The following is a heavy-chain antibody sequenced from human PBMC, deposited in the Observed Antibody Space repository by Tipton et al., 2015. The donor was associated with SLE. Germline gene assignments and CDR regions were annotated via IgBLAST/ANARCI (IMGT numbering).Heavy chain of an antibody. CDR3: ARDGHDSGSFGTFAI. J-gene: IGHJ3*02. Sequence: SVKGRFTISRDNSKNTLYLQMNSLRAEDTAVYYCARDGHDSGSFGTFAIWGQGTMVTVSS. D-gene: IGHD3-10*01. V-gene: IGHV3-30*01.